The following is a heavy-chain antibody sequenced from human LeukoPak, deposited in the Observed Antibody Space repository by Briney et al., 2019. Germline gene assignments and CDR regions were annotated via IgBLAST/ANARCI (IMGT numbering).Heavy chain of an antibody. CDR3: ARDGYYDSSGYYSDLVY. CDR1: GYTFTSYG. J-gene: IGHJ4*02. V-gene: IGHV1-18*01. CDR2: ISAYNGNT. Sequence: ASVKVSCKASGYTFTSYGISWVRQAPGQGLEWMGWISAYNGNTNYAQKLQGRVTMTTDTSTSTAYMELRSLRSDDTAVYYCARDGYYDSSGYYSDLVYWGQGTLVTVSS. D-gene: IGHD3-22*01.